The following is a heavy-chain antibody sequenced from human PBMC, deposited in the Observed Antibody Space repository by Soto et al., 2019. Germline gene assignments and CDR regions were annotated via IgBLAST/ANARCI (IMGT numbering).Heavy chain of an antibody. CDR2: IWYDGSNK. CDR3: ARERESRGYTRLDY. J-gene: IGHJ4*02. CDR1: GFTFSSYG. D-gene: IGHD2-2*02. V-gene: IGHV3-33*01. Sequence: QVQLVESGGGVVQPGRSLRLSCAASGFTFSSYGMHWVRQAPGKGLEWVAVIWYDGSNKYYADSVKGRFTISRDNSKNTLYLQMNSLRAEDTAVYYCARERESRGYTRLDYWGQGTLVTVSS.